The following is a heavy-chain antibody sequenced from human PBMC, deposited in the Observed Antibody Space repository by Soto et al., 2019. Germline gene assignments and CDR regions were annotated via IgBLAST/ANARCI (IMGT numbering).Heavy chain of an antibody. Sequence: GASVKVSCKASGYTFTGYYMHWVRQAPGQGLEWMGWINPNSGGTNYAQKFQGWVTMTRDTSISTAYMELSRLRSDDTAVYYCAREGLDYYDSSGPPSDYYGMDVWGQGTTVTVSS. CDR3: AREGLDYYDSSGPPSDYYGMDV. V-gene: IGHV1-2*04. CDR1: GYTFTGYY. J-gene: IGHJ6*02. CDR2: INPNSGGT. D-gene: IGHD3-22*01.